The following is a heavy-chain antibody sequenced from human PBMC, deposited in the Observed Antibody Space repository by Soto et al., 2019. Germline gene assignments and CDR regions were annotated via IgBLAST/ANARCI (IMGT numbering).Heavy chain of an antibody. V-gene: IGHV4-61*01. CDR3: ARGRYLEGTLSFDY. Sequence: PSETLSLTCTVYSATVSSGSYYWSWIRQPPGKGLEWIGYKYYSGSTNYNPSLKSRVTISVDTSKNQFSLKLSSVTAADTAVYYCARGRYLEGTLSFDYWGQGTLVTVSS. CDR2: KYYSGST. J-gene: IGHJ4*02. CDR1: SATVSSGSYY. D-gene: IGHD3-3*01.